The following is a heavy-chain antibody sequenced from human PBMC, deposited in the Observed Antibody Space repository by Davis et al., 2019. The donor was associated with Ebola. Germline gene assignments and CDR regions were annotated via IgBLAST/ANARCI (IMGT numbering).Heavy chain of an antibody. CDR2: INPSGGST. Sequence: AASVQVSCKASGYTLTSYYMHWVRQAPGQGLEWMGIINPSGGSTSYAQKFQGRVTMTRDTSTSTVYMELSSLGSEDRAVYYCARADHRRPYYYGSGYMDVWGKGTTVTVSS. J-gene: IGHJ6*03. CDR3: ARADHRRPYYYGSGYMDV. D-gene: IGHD3-10*01. CDR1: GYTLTSYY. V-gene: IGHV1-46*01.